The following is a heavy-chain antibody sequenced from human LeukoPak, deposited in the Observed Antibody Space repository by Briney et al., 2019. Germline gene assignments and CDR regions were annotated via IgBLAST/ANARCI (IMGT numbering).Heavy chain of an antibody. CDR2: INAGNGNT. D-gene: IGHD6-19*01. CDR3: ARGQYSSGWSFDY. J-gene: IGHJ4*02. Sequence: ASVKVSCKASGYTFTSYDINWVRQATGQGLEWMGWINAGNGNTKYSQKFQGRVTITRDTSASTAYMELSSLRSEDTAVYYCARGQYSSGWSFDYWGQGTLVTVSS. CDR1: GYTFTSYD. V-gene: IGHV1-3*01.